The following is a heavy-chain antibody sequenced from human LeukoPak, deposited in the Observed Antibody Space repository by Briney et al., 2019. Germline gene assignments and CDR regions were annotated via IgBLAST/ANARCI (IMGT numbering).Heavy chain of an antibody. CDR2: IGGSGGST. Sequence: HPGRSLRLSCAASGFTLSSLAMSWVRPPPRRGREWVSAIGGSGGSTYYADSVKGRFTISRDNSKNTLYLQRNSLRAEDTAVYYCAKDPYYYGSGSYFDYWGQGTLVTVSS. D-gene: IGHD3-10*01. CDR3: AKDPYYYGSGSYFDY. J-gene: IGHJ4*02. CDR1: GFTLSSLA. V-gene: IGHV3-23*01.